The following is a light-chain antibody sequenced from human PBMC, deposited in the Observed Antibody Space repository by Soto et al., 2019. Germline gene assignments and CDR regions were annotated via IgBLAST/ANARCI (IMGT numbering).Light chain of an antibody. CDR2: LGS. Sequence: DIVLTQSPLSLPVTPGEPASISCRSSQSLLHSNGNIYLDWYRQKPGQSPQLLIYLGSIRASGVADRFSGSGSGTDFTLKITRVEAEDVGVYYCMQAIQAPRTFGLGTKVEIK. V-gene: IGKV2-28*01. J-gene: IGKJ1*01. CDR3: MQAIQAPRT. CDR1: QSLLHSNGNIY.